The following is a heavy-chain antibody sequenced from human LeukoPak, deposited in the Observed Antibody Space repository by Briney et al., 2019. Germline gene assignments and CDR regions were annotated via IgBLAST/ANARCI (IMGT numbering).Heavy chain of an antibody. V-gene: IGHV1-46*01. CDR2: SNPNSGAT. CDR1: GYTFTSYY. J-gene: IGHJ4*02. Sequence: GASVKVSCKASGYTFTSYYMFRVRQAPGQGLEWMGISNPNSGATSYPQKFQGRITMTGDTSTSTAYLELSSLRSEDTAMYYCARGANYYGSGSYLYWGQGTLVTGSA. CDR3: ARGANYYGSGSYLY. D-gene: IGHD3-10*01.